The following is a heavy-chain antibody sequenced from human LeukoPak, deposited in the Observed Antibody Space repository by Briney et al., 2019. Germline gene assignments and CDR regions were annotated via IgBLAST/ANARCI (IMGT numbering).Heavy chain of an antibody. CDR2: ITSAGDYI. CDR3: ARGHYDVLAASYKWTPDY. Sequence: GGSLRLSCAASGFTFNTFNMNWVRQAPGKGLEWVSSITSAGDYIYYADSVKGRFTTSRDNAKNSLSLQLNSLRVEDTAVYYCARGHYDVLAASYKWTPDYWGQGTLVTVSS. D-gene: IGHD3-9*01. CDR1: GFTFNTFN. J-gene: IGHJ4*02. V-gene: IGHV3-21*01.